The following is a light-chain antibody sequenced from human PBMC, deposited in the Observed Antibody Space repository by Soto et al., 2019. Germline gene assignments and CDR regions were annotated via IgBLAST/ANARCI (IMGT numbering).Light chain of an antibody. Sequence: DLQMTPSPSSQSASVGDRVTITCRASQSINSYLNWYQQKPGKAPKLLIYAASSLQSGVPSRFSGSGSETDFTLTITSLQPDDFATYYCQQSFSTPRTFGQGTRVEI. CDR3: QQSFSTPRT. CDR2: AAS. CDR1: QSINSY. V-gene: IGKV1-39*01. J-gene: IGKJ1*01.